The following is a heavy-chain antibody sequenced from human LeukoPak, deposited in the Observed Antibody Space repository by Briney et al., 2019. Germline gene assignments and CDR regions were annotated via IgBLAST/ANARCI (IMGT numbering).Heavy chain of an antibody. CDR1: GFTFSSYA. J-gene: IGHJ4*02. Sequence: GGSLRLSCSASGFTFSSYAMHWVRQAPGKGLEYVSAISSNGGSTYYADSVKGRFTISRDNAKNALYLQMNSLRAEDTAVYYCARGGSYYSHDSWGQGTLVTVSS. D-gene: IGHD1-26*01. V-gene: IGHV3-64*04. CDR2: ISSNGGST. CDR3: ARGGSYYSHDS.